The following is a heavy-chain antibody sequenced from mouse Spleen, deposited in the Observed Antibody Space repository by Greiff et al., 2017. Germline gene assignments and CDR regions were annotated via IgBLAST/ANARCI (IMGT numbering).Heavy chain of an antibody. J-gene: IGHJ3*01. D-gene: IGHD2-4*01. CDR3: AREGVSTMINAY. V-gene: IGHV1-22*01. CDR2: INPNNGGT. CDR1: GYTFTDYN. Sequence: EVQLQQSGPELVKPGASVKMSCKASGYTFTDYNMHWVKQSHGKSLEWIGYINPNNGGTSYNQKFKGKATLTVNKSSSTAYMELRSLTSEDSAVYYCAREGVSTMINAYWGQGTLVTVSA.